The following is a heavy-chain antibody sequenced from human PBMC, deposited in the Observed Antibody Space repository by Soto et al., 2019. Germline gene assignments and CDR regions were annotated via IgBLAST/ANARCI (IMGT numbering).Heavy chain of an antibody. V-gene: IGHV3-15*01. CDR2: IKSKTDGGTT. CDR1: GFTFSNAW. J-gene: IGHJ4*02. D-gene: IGHD3-3*01. CDR3: TTGITIFGVVIIFDDY. Sequence: GGSLRLSCAASGFTFSNAWMSWVRQAPGKGLEWVGRIKSKTDGGTTDYAAPVKGRFTISRDDSKNTLYLQMNRLKTEDTAVYYCTTGITIFGVVIIFDDYWGQGTLVTVSS.